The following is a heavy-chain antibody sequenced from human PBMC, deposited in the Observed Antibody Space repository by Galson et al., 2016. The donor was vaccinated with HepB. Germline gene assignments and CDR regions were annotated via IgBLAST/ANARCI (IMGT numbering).Heavy chain of an antibody. J-gene: IGHJ4*02. CDR1: GFTFSSYA. CDR3: AKDRECHYYDFDY. CDR2: VSGSGGST. V-gene: IGHV3-23*01. D-gene: IGHD3-10*01. Sequence: SLRLSCAASGFTFSSYAMSWVRQAPGKGLEWVSTVSGSGGSTYYADSVKGRFTISRDNSKNTLYLQMNSPRAEDTAVYYCAKDRECHYYDFDYWGQGTLVTVSS.